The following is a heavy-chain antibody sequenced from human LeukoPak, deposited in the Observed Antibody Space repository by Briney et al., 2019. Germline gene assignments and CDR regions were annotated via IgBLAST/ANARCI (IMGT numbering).Heavy chain of an antibody. Sequence: GGSLRLSCAASGFTFSSYAMSWVRQAPGKGLEWVSAISGSGGGTYYADSVKGRFTISRDNSKNTLYLQMNSLRAEDTAVYYCATERACSSTSCPYYFDYWGQGTLVTVSS. J-gene: IGHJ4*02. CDR1: GFTFSSYA. CDR2: ISGSGGGT. V-gene: IGHV3-23*01. D-gene: IGHD2-2*01. CDR3: ATERACSSTSCPYYFDY.